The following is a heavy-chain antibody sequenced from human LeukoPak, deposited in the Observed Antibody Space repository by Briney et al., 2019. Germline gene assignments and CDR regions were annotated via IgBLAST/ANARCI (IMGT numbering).Heavy chain of an antibody. CDR2: INRDGSTT. CDR1: GFTFSNYW. V-gene: IGHV3-74*03. Sequence: GGSLRLSCAASGFTFSNYWVHWVRQAPGKGLVWVLRINRDGSTTKYADSVKGRFTVSRDNAKNTLNLQMNSLRAEDTAVYYCARDKKSGESSEIDYWGQGTLVTVSS. J-gene: IGHJ4*02. D-gene: IGHD3-10*01. CDR3: ARDKKSGESSEIDY.